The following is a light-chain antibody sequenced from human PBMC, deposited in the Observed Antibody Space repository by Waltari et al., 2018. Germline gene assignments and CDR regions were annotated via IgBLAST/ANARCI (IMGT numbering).Light chain of an antibody. J-gene: IGLJ2*01. V-gene: IGLV2-14*01. CDR1: SSDAGGYNY. CDR3: SSYTSSSTVV. Sequence: QSALTQPASVSGSPGQSITIPCTGTSSDAGGYNYVSWYQQHPGKAPKLMIYDLSNRPSGVSNRFSGSKSGTAASLTISGLQAEDEAEYYCSSYTSSSTVVFGGGTKLTVL. CDR2: DLS.